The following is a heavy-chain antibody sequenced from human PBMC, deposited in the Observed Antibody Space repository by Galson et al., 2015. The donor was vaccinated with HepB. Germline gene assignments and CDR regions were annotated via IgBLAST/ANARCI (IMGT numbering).Heavy chain of an antibody. CDR1: GFTFSSYA. CDR2: ISYDESNK. J-gene: IGHJ4*02. Sequence: SLRLSCAASGFTFSSYAMHWVRQAPGKGLEWVAVISYDESNKYYADSVKGRFTISRDNSKNTLYLQMNSLRAEDTAVYYCARDADCGGDCYSAYFDYWGQGTLVTVSS. V-gene: IGHV3-30-3*01. CDR3: ARDADCGGDCYSAYFDY. D-gene: IGHD2-21*02.